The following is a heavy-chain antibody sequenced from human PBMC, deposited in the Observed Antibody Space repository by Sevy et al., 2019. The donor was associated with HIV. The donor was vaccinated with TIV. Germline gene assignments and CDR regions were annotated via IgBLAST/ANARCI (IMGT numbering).Heavy chain of an antibody. Sequence: ASVKVSCKASGYTFTSYAMNWVRQAPGQGLEWMGWINTNTGNPTYGQGFTGGFVFSLDTSVSTAYLQISSLKAEDTAVYYCARVFSSSSYRGDPGIDYWGQGTLVTVSS. CDR2: INTNTGNP. CDR1: GYTFTSYA. J-gene: IGHJ4*02. D-gene: IGHD6-6*01. CDR3: ARVFSSSSYRGDPGIDY. V-gene: IGHV7-4-1*02.